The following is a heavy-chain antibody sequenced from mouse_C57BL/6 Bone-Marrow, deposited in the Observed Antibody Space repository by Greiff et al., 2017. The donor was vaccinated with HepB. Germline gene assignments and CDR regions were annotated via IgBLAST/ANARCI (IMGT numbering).Heavy chain of an antibody. Sequence: VQGVESGPGLVQPSQSLSITCTVSGFSLTSYGVHWVRQSPGKGLEWLGVIWSGGSTDYNADFIYRLSISKDNSKSQVFFKMNSLQAYDTAIYYCARTRSSSHWYFEVWGTGTTVTVSS. V-gene: IGHV2-2*01. CDR1: GFSLTSYG. CDR3: ARTRSSSHWYFEV. J-gene: IGHJ1*03. CDR2: IWSGGST. D-gene: IGHD1-1*01.